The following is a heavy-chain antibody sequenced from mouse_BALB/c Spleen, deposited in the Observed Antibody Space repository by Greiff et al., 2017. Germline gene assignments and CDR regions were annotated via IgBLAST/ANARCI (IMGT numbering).Heavy chain of an antibody. D-gene: IGHD2-4*01. CDR1: GYSITSDYA. CDR2: ISYSGST. J-gene: IGHJ3*01. CDR3: AKEEPYYDCDLGFAY. Sequence: EVKLMESGPGLVKPSQSLSLTCTVTGYSITSDYAWYWIRQFPGNKLEWMGYISYSGSTSYNPSLKSRISITRDTSKNQFFLQLNSVTTEDTATYYCAKEEPYYDCDLGFAYWGQGTLVTVSA. V-gene: IGHV3-2*02.